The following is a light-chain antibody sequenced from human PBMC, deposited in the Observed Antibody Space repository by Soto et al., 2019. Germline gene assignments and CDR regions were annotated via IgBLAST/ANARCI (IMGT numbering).Light chain of an antibody. CDR1: QSLNTN. J-gene: IGKJ2*01. V-gene: IGKV3-20*01. CDR2: HAS. CDR3: QQYGSPPAEVYT. Sequence: EIVLTQSPGTLSLSPGERATLSCRASQSLNTNLAWYQQKSGQAPRLLIYHASSRVNGLPDRFSGSGSGTDFNLTICILEPEDLAVHYCQQYGSPPAEVYTFRQGNKLEIK.